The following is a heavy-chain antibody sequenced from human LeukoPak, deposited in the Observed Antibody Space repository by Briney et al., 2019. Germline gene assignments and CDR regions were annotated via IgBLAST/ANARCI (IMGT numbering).Heavy chain of an antibody. J-gene: IGHJ5*02. D-gene: IGHD3/OR15-3a*01. CDR2: IGGSGNTI. CDR1: GFDFKTLG. V-gene: IGHV3-23*01. Sequence: GGSLRLSCAASGFDFKTLGMSWARQAPGKGLEWVSAIGGSGNTIYYADSVRGRFSISRDNSKNTLYLQMNSLRAEDTAVYYCAKDWTGDRGRFDPWGQGTLVTVSS. CDR3: AKDWTGDRGRFDP.